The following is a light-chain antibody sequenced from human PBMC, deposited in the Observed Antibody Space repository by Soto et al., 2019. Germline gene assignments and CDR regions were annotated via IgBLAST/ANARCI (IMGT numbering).Light chain of an antibody. CDR2: AAS. CDR3: QQYNTYSPRNP. Sequence: QGISSWLAWYQQKPGKAPKLLIYAASSXQXXVXXRXSGSGSGTEFTLTISSLQPDDFATYYCQQYNTYSPRNPFGQGTKVDI. CDR1: QGISSW. J-gene: IGKJ1*01. V-gene: IGKV1-5*01.